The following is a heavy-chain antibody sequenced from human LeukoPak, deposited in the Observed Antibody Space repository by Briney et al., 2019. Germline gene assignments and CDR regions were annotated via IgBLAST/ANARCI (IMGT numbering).Heavy chain of an antibody. CDR2: IYYGANT. CDR3: ARADGSYVDY. J-gene: IGHJ4*02. V-gene: IGHV4-59*01. D-gene: IGHD1-26*01. Sequence: SETLSLTCTVSGGSISSYYWSWIRQPPGKGLEWIGHIYYGANTNYNPSLKSRVTISVDTSKNQFSLKLSSVTAADTAVYYCARADGSYVDYWGQGTLVTVSS. CDR1: GGSISSYY.